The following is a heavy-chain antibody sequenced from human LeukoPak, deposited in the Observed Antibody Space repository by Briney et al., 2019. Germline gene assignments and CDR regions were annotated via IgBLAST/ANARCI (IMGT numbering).Heavy chain of an antibody. J-gene: IGHJ4*02. CDR3: ARGQAGTAFDY. V-gene: IGHV1-18*01. D-gene: IGHD6-19*01. CDR1: GYSFTSYG. Sequence: ASVKVSCRASGYSFTSYGISWARQAPGRGLEWMGWISTDNGNTNYVQNLQGRVSMTRDTFTSTVYMELRSLRSDDTAVYYCARGQAGTAFDYWGQGTLVTVSS. CDR2: ISTDNGNT.